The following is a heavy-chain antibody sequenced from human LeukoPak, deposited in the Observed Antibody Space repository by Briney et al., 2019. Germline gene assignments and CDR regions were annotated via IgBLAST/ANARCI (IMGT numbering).Heavy chain of an antibody. J-gene: IGHJ4*02. D-gene: IGHD3-3*01. CDR3: ARGEVDFWSGYQNFDY. CDR2: MNPNSGNT. V-gene: IGHV1-8*03. Sequence: ASVKVSCKASGYTFTSYDINWVRQATGQGLEWMGWMNPNSGNTGYAQKFQGRVTITRNTSISTAYMELSSLRSEDTAVYYCARGEVDFWSGYQNFDYWGQGTLVTVSS. CDR1: GYTFTSYD.